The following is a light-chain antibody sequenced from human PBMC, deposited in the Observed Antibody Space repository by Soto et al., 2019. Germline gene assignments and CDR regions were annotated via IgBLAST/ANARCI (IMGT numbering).Light chain of an antibody. CDR2: EVS. Sequence: QSALTQPRSVSGSPGQSVTISCTGTSSDVGGYNYVSWYQQHPGRAPKLMIYEVSNRPSGVSNRFSGSKSGNTASLAISGLQAEDGADYYCSSYTNSATPCVFGTGTKVTVL. V-gene: IGLV2-14*01. CDR1: SSDVGGYNY. J-gene: IGLJ1*01. CDR3: SSYTNSATPCV.